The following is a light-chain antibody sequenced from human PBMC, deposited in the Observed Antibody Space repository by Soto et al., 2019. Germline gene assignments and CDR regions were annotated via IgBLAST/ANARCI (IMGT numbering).Light chain of an antibody. CDR3: QQYGSSPIT. CDR2: DAS. V-gene: IGKV3-20*01. J-gene: IGKJ5*01. CDR1: QSVSSY. Sequence: EIVLTQSPATLSLSPGERATLSCRASQSVSSYLAWYQQKPGQAPRLLIYDASNRATGIPARFSGSGSGTDFTLTISRLEPEDFAVYYCQQYGSSPITFGQGKRLEIK.